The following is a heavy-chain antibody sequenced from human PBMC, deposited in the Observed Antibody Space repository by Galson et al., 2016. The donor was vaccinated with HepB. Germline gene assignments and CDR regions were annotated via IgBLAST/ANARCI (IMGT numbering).Heavy chain of an antibody. D-gene: IGHD6-19*01. CDR2: INWSGDTT. Sequence: SLRLSCATSGFTFGDYAMGWFRQAPGKGLEWVSGINWSGDTTGYADSVKGRFAIARDNAKNSLYLQMNSLRAEDTAFYHCARGGASRGQWLDNWFDPWGQGTLVTVSS. CDR3: ARGGASRGQWLDNWFDP. J-gene: IGHJ5*02. V-gene: IGHV3-20*01. CDR1: GFTFGDYA.